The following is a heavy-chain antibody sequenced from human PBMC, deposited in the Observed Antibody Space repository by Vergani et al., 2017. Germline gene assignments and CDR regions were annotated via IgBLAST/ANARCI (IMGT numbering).Heavy chain of an antibody. Sequence: QVHLVQSGAEVKKPGSSVKVSCSLSGGDFRSSAFAWVRQAPGDGLQWVGGIIPVLATPHSARQFQDRVTITADDSTSTVYMEIMSLVSTDAAVYFCASPAGTSTCYQAFGGNFNVWGQGTRVTVSS. D-gene: IGHD2-2*01. CDR1: GGDFRSSA. V-gene: IGHV1-69*12. CDR3: ASPAGTSTCYQAFGGNFNV. J-gene: IGHJ3*01. CDR2: IIPVLATP.